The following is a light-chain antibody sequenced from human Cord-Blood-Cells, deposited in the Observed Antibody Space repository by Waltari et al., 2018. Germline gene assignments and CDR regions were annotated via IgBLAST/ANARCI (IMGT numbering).Light chain of an antibody. CDR2: KAS. V-gene: IGKV1-5*03. Sequence: DIQMTQSPSTLSASVGDRVTITCRASQSISSWLAWYQQKPGKAPKLLIYKASSLESGVPSRFSGSGSGSEFTLTISSLQPDDFATYYCQQYNSYPYTFGQGTKLEIK. CDR3: QQYNSYPYT. J-gene: IGKJ2*01. CDR1: QSISSW.